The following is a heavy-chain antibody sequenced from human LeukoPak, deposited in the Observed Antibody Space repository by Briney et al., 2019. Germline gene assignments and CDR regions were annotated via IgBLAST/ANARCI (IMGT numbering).Heavy chain of an antibody. CDR2: ISNDGSKK. CDR1: GFTFSSYA. J-gene: IGHJ4*02. V-gene: IGHV3-30*04. Sequence: GGSLRLSCAASGFTFSSYALHWVRQAPGKGLEWVAVISNDGSKKDYADSVKGRFTISRDNSKNTLYLQMNSLRAEDTAVYYCAKARLGVIDYWGQGTLVTVSS. D-gene: IGHD2-8*01. CDR3: AKARLGVIDY.